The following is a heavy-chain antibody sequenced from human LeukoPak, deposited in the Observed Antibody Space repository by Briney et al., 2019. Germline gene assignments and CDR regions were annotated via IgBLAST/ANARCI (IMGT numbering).Heavy chain of an antibody. CDR1: GYTFTGIY. V-gene: IGHV1-2*02. CDR3: ARGSSGGSYLPYYFDS. J-gene: IGHJ4*02. CDR2: INPNSGGT. Sequence: GASVKVSCKASGYTFTGIYMHWVRQAPGQGLEWMGWINPNSGGTNYAQKFQGRVTMTRDTSISTAYMELSRLRSDDTAVYYCARGSSGGSYLPYYFDSWGQGTLVTVSS. D-gene: IGHD1-26*01.